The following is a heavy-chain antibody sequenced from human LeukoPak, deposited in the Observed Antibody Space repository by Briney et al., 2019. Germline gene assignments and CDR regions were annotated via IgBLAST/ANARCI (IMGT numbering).Heavy chain of an antibody. CDR2: ISGSSDNR. D-gene: IGHD6-19*01. J-gene: IGHJ3*02. V-gene: IGHV3-48*02. CDR3: VRDIAVAGCAYDI. Sequence: GGPLRLSCAVSGLTFSSYSMHWARQAPGKGLEWVSYISGSSDNRYYADSVKGRFTISRDNAKNSLYLQINSLRDEDTSVYYCVRDIAVAGCAYDIWGQGTMVTVSS. CDR1: GLTFSSYS.